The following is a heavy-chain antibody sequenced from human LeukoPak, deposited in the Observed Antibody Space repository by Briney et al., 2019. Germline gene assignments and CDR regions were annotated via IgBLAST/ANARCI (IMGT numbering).Heavy chain of an antibody. CDR3: AKDLAGGT. Sequence: GGSLRLSCAASGVSFTKSAMSWVRQGPGKGLEWVSAISASGVGTFYADSVRGRFTISRDNSNNTLYLQMNSLRAEDTAVYYCAKDLAGGTWGQGTLVTVSS. D-gene: IGHD2-15*01. CDR1: GVSFTKSA. V-gene: IGHV3-23*01. J-gene: IGHJ5*02. CDR2: ISASGVGT.